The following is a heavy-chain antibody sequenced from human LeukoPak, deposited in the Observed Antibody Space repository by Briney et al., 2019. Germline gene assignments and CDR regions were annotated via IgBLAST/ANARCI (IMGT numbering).Heavy chain of an antibody. V-gene: IGHV1-69*13. CDR2: IIPIFGTA. CDR1: GGTFSSYA. D-gene: IGHD2-2*02. Sequence: ASVKVSCKASGGTFSSYAISWVRQAPGQGLEWMGGIIPIFGTANYAQKFPGRVTITADESTSTAYMELSSLRSEDTAVYYCASGVLVPAAIPPYFDYWGQGTLVTVSS. CDR3: ASGVLVPAAIPPYFDY. J-gene: IGHJ4*02.